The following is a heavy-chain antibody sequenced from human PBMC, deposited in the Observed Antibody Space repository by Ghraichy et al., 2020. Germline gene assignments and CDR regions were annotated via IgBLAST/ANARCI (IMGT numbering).Heavy chain of an antibody. CDR2: IYYSGST. V-gene: IGHV4-59*01. CDR3: ARVDSSGSYSDY. Sequence: SETLSLTCTVSGGSISSYYWSWIRQPPGKGLEWIGYIYYSGSTNYNPSLKSRVTISVDTSKNQFSLKLSSVTAADTAVYYCARVDSSGSYSDYWGQGTLVTVSS. CDR1: GGSISSYY. J-gene: IGHJ4*02. D-gene: IGHD1-26*01.